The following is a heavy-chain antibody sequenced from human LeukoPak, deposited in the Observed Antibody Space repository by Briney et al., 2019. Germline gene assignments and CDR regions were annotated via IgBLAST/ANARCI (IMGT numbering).Heavy chain of an antibody. CDR1: GGSISSSSYY. V-gene: IGHV4-39*01. CDR3: ARSYNWNDPYFDY. Sequence: SETLSLTCTVSGGSISSSSYYWGWMRQPPGKGLEWIGSIYYSGSTYYNPSLKSRVTISVDTSKNQFSLKLSSVTAADTAVYYCARSYNWNDPYFDYWGQGTLVTVSS. CDR2: IYYSGST. D-gene: IGHD1-20*01. J-gene: IGHJ4*02.